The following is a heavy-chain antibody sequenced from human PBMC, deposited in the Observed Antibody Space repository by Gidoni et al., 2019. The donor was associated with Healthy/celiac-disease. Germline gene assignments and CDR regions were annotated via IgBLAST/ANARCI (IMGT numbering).Heavy chain of an antibody. CDR3: ARDYGGNSEPK. V-gene: IGHV1-46*01. Sequence: HVQLVQSGAEVKKPGASVQVSCTASEYTFTSYYMHWVRQAPGQGLEWMGIINPSGGSTSYAQKFQGRVTMTRDTSTSTVYMELSSLRSEDTAVYYCARDYGGNSEPKWGQGTLVTVSS. D-gene: IGHD4-17*01. CDR2: INPSGGST. J-gene: IGHJ4*02. CDR1: EYTFTSYY.